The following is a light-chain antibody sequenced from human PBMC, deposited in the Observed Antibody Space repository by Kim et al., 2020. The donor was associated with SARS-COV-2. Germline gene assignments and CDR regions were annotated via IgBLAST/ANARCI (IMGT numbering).Light chain of an antibody. Sequence: EIVLTQSPATLSLSPGERATLSCRASQSISNYLAWYQQKPGQAPRLLIYDASNRAPGILARFSGSGSGTDFTLSISSLQPEDFAVYFCQQRNNWPHLTFGGGTKVDIK. V-gene: IGKV3-11*01. J-gene: IGKJ4*01. CDR1: QSISNY. CDR2: DAS. CDR3: QQRNNWPHLT.